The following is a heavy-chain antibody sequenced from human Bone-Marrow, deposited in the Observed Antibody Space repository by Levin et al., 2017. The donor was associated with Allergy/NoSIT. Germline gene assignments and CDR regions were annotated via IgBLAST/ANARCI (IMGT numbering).Heavy chain of an antibody. CDR2: IKQDGSEK. Sequence: VASVKVSCVASGFTFSKYWMTWVRQAPGKGLQWVANIKQDGSEKYYLDSVRGRFTISRDNAKNSLFLEMNSLRAEDTAVYYCARRAGSSAWNYYYYGMDVWGQGTTVTVSS. J-gene: IGHJ6*02. V-gene: IGHV3-7*01. D-gene: IGHD6-19*01. CDR3: ARRAGSSAWNYYYYGMDV. CDR1: GFTFSKYW.